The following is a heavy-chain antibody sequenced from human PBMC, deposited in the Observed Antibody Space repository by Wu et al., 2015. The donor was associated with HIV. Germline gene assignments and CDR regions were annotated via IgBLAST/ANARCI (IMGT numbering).Heavy chain of an antibody. V-gene: IGHV1-69*05. Sequence: QDQLVQSGAEVKKPGSSVKISCKASGNTFNAVNWLRQAPGQGLEWMGGIIPLFGTIEYAQIFQGRVTITTDESTSTAYMRLSSLRSEDTAVYYCASPRSPGFSSAWPTYFDYWGQGTLVTVSS. J-gene: IGHJ4*02. CDR3: ASPRSPGFSSAWPTYFDY. CDR1: GNTFNA. D-gene: IGHD6-19*01. CDR2: IIPLFGTI.